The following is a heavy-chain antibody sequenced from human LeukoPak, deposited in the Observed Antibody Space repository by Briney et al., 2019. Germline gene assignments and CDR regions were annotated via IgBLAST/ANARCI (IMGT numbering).Heavy chain of an antibody. CDR3: ARAMVRGVPDAFDI. Sequence: SETLSHTCTVPGGSISSYFWIWIRQPPGKGPEWIGYIYYSGNTNSNPSLKSRVTISLDTSKNQFSLKLSSVTAADTAVYYCARAMVRGVPDAFDIWGQGTMVTVSS. V-gene: IGHV4-59*01. D-gene: IGHD3-10*01. CDR2: IYYSGNT. CDR1: GGSISSYF. J-gene: IGHJ3*02.